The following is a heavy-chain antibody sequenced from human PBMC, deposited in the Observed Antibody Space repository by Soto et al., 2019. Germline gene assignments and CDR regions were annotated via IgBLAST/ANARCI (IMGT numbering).Heavy chain of an antibody. J-gene: IGHJ4*02. V-gene: IGHV3-21*01. CDR1: GFTFSSYS. D-gene: IGHD2-8*02. CDR3: AREPPRGTDFDY. Sequence: PGGSLRLSCAASGFTFSSYSMNWVRQAPGKGLEWVSSISSSSSYIYYADSVKGRFTISRDNAKNSLYLQMNSLRAEDTAVYYCAREPPRGTDFDYWGQGTLVTVSS. CDR2: ISSSSSYI.